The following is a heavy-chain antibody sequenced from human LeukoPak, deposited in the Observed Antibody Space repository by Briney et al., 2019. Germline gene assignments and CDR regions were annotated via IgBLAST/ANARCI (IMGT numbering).Heavy chain of an antibody. Sequence: SQTLSLTCTVSGGALSSGGYYWTWIRQPPGKGLEWIGNIYHSGTPYYNPSLKSRVTISVDTSKNQFSLKLSSVTAADTAVYYCARERDSSSWSNGGVDYWGQGTLVTVSS. J-gene: IGHJ4*02. CDR3: ARERDSSSWSNGGVDY. CDR1: GGALSSGGYY. D-gene: IGHD6-13*01. CDR2: IYHSGTP. V-gene: IGHV4-30-2*03.